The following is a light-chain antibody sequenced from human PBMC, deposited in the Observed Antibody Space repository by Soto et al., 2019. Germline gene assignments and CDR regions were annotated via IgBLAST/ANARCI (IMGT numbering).Light chain of an antibody. CDR1: SSNIGSNT. CDR2: SNN. V-gene: IGLV1-44*01. CDR3: AAWDDGWIGVV. J-gene: IGLJ2*01. Sequence: VLTQPPSASGTPGQRVTISCSGISSNIGSNTVNWYQQLPGTAPKLLIYSNNQRPSGVPDRFSGSKSGTSASLAISGLQFGEEVVYYCAAWDDGWIGVVFGGGTKLTVL.